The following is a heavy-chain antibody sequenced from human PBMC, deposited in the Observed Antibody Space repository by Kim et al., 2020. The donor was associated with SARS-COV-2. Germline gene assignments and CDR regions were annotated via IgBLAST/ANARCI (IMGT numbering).Heavy chain of an antibody. CDR1: GFTFSNAW. D-gene: IGHD1-7*01. J-gene: IGHJ6*02. CDR3: TTPDGITGTITTAPAYYYYGMDV. Sequence: GGSLRLSCAASGFTFSNAWMSWVRQAPGKGLEWVGRIKSKTDGGTTDYAAPVKGRFTISRDDSKNTLYLQMNSLKTEDTAVYYCTTPDGITGTITTAPAYYYYGMDVWGQGTTVTVSS. V-gene: IGHV3-15*01. CDR2: IKSKTDGGTT.